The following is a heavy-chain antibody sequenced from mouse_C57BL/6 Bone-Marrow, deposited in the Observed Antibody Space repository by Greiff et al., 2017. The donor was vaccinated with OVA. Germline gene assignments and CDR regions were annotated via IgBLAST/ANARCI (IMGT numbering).Heavy chain of an antibody. Sequence: QVQLQQPGAELVRPGTSVKLSCKASGYTFTSYWMHWVKQRPGQGLEWIGVIDPSDSYTNYNPKFKGKATLTVDTSSSTAYMQLSSLTSEDSAVYYCASWSFFDDWGQGTTLTVSS. CDR3: ASWSFFDD. CDR2: IDPSDSYT. CDR1: GYTFTSYW. J-gene: IGHJ2*01. V-gene: IGHV1-59*01.